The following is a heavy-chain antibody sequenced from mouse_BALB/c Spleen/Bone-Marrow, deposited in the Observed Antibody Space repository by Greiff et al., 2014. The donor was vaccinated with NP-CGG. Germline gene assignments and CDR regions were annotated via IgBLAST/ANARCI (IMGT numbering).Heavy chain of an antibody. Sequence: VQLKESGPGLVRPSQSLSLTCSVTGYSITSGFYWNWVRQFPGDKLEWMGYISYDGSNNYNPSLKNRIPITRDTSKNQFFLKLNSVTTEDTATYYCARGGPFDYWGQGTTLTVSS. CDR2: ISYDGSN. J-gene: IGHJ2*01. CDR3: ARGGPFDY. V-gene: IGHV3-6*02. CDR1: GYSITSGFY.